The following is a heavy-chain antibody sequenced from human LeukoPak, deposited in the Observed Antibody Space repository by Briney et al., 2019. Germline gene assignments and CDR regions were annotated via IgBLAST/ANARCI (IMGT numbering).Heavy chain of an antibody. Sequence: PSETLSLTCTVSGGSISSYYWSWIRQPPGKGLEWIGHISYSGSTNYNPSLKSRLTISLDTSKRQFSLNLNSVTVADTALYYCARDYGGGWYQIDYWGQGTLVTVSS. CDR3: ARDYGGGWYQIDY. CDR1: GGSISSYY. CDR2: ISYSGST. D-gene: IGHD6-13*01. V-gene: IGHV4-59*12. J-gene: IGHJ4*02.